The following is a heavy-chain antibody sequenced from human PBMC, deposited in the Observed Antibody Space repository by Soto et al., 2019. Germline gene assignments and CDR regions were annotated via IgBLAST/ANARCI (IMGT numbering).Heavy chain of an antibody. J-gene: IGHJ6*02. CDR2: MSYDGRNK. V-gene: IGHV3-30*18. D-gene: IGHD3-3*01. Sequence: QVQLVESGGGVVQPGRSLRLSCAASGFTFSTYGMHWVRQAPGKGLEGLAVMSYDGRNKYYADSVKGRFTISRDNSRNTLYLQMNSLRADDTAVYYCAKDRVREWFSYGMDVWGQGTTVTVSS. CDR1: GFTFSTYG. CDR3: AKDRVREWFSYGMDV.